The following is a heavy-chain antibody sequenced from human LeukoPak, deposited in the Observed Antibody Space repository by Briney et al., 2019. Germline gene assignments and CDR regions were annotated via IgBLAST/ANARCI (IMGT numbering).Heavy chain of an antibody. CDR1: GGSFSGYY. D-gene: IGHD3-16*01. J-gene: IGHJ4*02. Sequence: PSETLSLTYAVYGGSFSGYYWSWIRQPPGKGLEWIGEINHSGSTNYNPSLKSRVTISVDTSKNQFSLKLSSVTAADTAVYYRARVGEVRLWSRWGQGTLVTVSS. CDR3: ARVGEVRLWSR. CDR2: INHSGST. V-gene: IGHV4-34*01.